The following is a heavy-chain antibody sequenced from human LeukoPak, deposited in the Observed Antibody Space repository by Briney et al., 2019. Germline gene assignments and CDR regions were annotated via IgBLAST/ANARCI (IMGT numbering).Heavy chain of an antibody. CDR1: GFTFSSYA. CDR3: ARTPEIAARVKHYFDY. CDR2: ISYDGSNK. J-gene: IGHJ4*02. D-gene: IGHD6-6*01. V-gene: IGHV3-30-3*01. Sequence: PGGSLRLSCAASGFTFSSYAMHWVRQAPGKGLEWVAVISYDGSNKYYADSVKGRFTISRGNSKNTLYLQMNSLRAEDTAVYYCARTPEIAARVKHYFDYWGQGTLVTVSS.